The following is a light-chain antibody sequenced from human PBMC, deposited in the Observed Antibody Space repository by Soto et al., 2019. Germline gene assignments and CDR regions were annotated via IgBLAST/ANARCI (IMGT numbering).Light chain of an antibody. CDR1: QSISSW. J-gene: IGKJ1*01. Sequence: DIQMTQSPSTPSASVGDRVTLTCRASQSISSWLAWYQQKPGKAPKLLIYKASSLESGVPSRFSGSGSGTEFTLTISSLQPDDFATYYCQQYNSYSWTFGQGTKVDIK. CDR3: QQYNSYSWT. CDR2: KAS. V-gene: IGKV1-5*03.